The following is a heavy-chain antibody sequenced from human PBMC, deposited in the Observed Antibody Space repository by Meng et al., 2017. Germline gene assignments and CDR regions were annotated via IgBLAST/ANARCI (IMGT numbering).Heavy chain of an antibody. Sequence: QVQLVQAGAGVKKPGAAVKDTCNASGGPFSSYAISWVRQAPGQGLEWMGGIIPIFGTANYAQKFQGRVTITADESTSTAYMELSSLRSEDTAVYYCARGGYSYGLWFDPWGQGTLVTVSS. V-gene: IGHV1-69*13. D-gene: IGHD5-18*01. CDR2: IIPIFGTA. J-gene: IGHJ5*02. CDR3: ARGGYSYGLWFDP. CDR1: GGPFSSYA.